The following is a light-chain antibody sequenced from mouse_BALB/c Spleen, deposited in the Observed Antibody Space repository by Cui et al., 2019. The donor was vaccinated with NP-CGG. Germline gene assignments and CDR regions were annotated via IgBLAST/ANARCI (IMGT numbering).Light chain of an antibody. J-gene: IGLJ1*01. Sequence: HAVVTQEVSLPTSPGETVTLTCRSSTRAVTTNNQATGVHDKPDHLFTGLLGGTNNRAPGVPARFSCSLIGDKAALTITGAQTEDEAIYFCGLWYSNHWVFGGGTKLTVL. CDR2: GTN. CDR3: GLWYSNHWV. CDR1: TRAVTTNNQ. V-gene: IGLV1*01.